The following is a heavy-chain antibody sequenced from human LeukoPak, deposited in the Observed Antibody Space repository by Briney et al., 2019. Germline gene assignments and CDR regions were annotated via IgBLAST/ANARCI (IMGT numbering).Heavy chain of an antibody. D-gene: IGHD3-10*01. CDR2: IYHSGST. CDR1: GAFISSGHW. Sequence: PSETLSLTCTVSGAFISSGHWWSWVRQAPGEGLEWIGEIYHSGSTNYNPSLKSRVTILFDRSKNQVSLKLDSVTAADTAVYFCARSQPDYYGSGSFLNHFDYWGQGTLVTVSS. V-gene: IGHV4-4*02. CDR3: ARSQPDYYGSGSFLNHFDY. J-gene: IGHJ4*02.